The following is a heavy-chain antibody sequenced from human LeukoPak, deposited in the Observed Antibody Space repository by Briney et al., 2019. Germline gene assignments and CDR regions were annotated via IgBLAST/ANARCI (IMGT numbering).Heavy chain of an antibody. CDR1: GGSISSGDYY. Sequence: SETLSLTCTVSGGSISSGDYYWSWIRQPPGKGLEWIGYIYYSGSTNYNPSLKSRVTISVDKTKNQFSLKLSSVTAADTAVYYCARFSIRDEGFDPWGQGTLVTVSS. J-gene: IGHJ5*02. V-gene: IGHV4-30-4*01. CDR3: ARFSIRDEGFDP. CDR2: IYYSGST. D-gene: IGHD4-17*01.